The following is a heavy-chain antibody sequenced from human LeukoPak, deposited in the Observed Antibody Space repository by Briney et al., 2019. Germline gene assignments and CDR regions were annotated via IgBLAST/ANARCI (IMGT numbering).Heavy chain of an antibody. CDR2: INPNSGGT. CDR1: GYTFTGYY. J-gene: IGHJ5*02. CDR3: ARDPNNIVVVPAAIPGLNWFDP. Sequence: ASVKVSCKASGYTFTGYYMHWVRQAPGQGLEWMGWINPNSGGTNYAQKFQGRVTMTRDTSISTAYMELSRLRSDDTAVYYCARDPNNIVVVPAAIPGLNWFDPWGQGTLVTVSS. D-gene: IGHD2-2*01. V-gene: IGHV1-2*02.